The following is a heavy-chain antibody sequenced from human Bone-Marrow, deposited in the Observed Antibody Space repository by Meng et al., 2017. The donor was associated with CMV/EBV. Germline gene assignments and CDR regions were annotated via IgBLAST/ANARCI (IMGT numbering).Heavy chain of an antibody. CDR3: ARGGWDYDFWSGYHGGMDV. CDR1: GFAFSSYS. J-gene: IGHJ6*02. CDR2: ISSSSSTI. V-gene: IGHV3-48*04. D-gene: IGHD3-3*01. Sequence: GESLKISCAASGFAFSSYSMNWVRQAPGKGLEWVSYISSSSSTIYYADFVKGRFTISSDNAKNSLYLQMNRLRAEDTAVYYCARGGWDYDFWSGYHGGMDVWGQGTTVTVSS.